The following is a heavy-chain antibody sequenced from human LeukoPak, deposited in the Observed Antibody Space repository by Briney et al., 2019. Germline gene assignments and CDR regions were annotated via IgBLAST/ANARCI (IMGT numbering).Heavy chain of an antibody. CDR1: GGSISSYY. CDR3: ARATVIVVVVAPTPEYFDY. Sequence: SETLSLTCTVSGGSISSYYWSWIRQPPGKGLEWIGYIYYSGSTNYNPSLKGRLTISVDTSKNQFSLKLSSVTAADTAVYYCARATVIVVVVAPTPEYFDYWGQGTLVTVSS. CDR2: IYYSGST. D-gene: IGHD2-15*01. V-gene: IGHV4-59*12. J-gene: IGHJ4*02.